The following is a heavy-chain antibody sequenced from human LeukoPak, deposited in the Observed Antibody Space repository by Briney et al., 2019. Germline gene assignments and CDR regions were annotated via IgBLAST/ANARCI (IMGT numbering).Heavy chain of an antibody. D-gene: IGHD5-12*01. J-gene: IGHJ5*02. V-gene: IGHV4-59*01. Sequence: SVTLSLNCTVSGGSISGSYWNWIRQPPGKGLEWIGCIHDSGTTNYNPSLKSRVTISLHTSKNQFSLRLTSVTAADTAVYYCAIELDGATYSNLWGQGTLVAVSS. CDR1: GGSISGSY. CDR2: IHDSGTT. CDR3: AIELDGATYSNL.